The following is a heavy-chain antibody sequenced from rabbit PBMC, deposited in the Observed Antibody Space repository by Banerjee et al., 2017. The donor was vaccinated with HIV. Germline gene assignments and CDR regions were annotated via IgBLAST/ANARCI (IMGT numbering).Heavy chain of an antibody. CDR2: IYTGSSGST. V-gene: IGHV1S40*01. J-gene: IGHJ4*01. CDR3: ARSDAGYPDYDYGFNL. CDR1: GFSLSSYY. Sequence: QSLEESGGDLVKPGASLTLTGTASGFSLSSYYMCWVRQAPGKGLEWIACIYTGSSGSTYYASWAKGRFTISKTSSTTVTLQMTSLTAADTATYFCARSDAGYPDYDYGFNLWGQGTLVTVS. D-gene: IGHD7-1*01.